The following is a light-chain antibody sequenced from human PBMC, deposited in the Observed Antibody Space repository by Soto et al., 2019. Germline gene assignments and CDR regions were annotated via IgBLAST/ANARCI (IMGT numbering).Light chain of an antibody. CDR2: EVS. Sequence: DIVMTQTPLSLSVTPGQPASISCKSSQSLLHSDGKTYLYWYLQKPGQPPQLLIYEVSNRFSGVPDRFSGSGSGTDFTLTISRLEPEDFAVYYCQQYVSSPWAFGQGTKVEI. CDR1: QSLLHSDGKTY. J-gene: IGKJ1*01. CDR3: QQYVSSPWA. V-gene: IGKV2D-29*01.